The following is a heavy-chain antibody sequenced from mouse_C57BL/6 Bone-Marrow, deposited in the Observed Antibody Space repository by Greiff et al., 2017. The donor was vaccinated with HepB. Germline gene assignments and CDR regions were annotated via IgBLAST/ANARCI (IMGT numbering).Heavy chain of an antibody. Sequence: QVQLKQSGAELMKPGASVKLSCKATGYTFTGYWIEWVKQRPGHGLEWIGEILPGSGSTNYNEKFKGKATFTADTSSNTAYMQLSSLTTEDSAIYYCARGRGSGYNFFFAYWGQGTLVTVSA. CDR3: ARGRGSGYNFFFAY. CDR1: GYTFTGYW. D-gene: IGHD3-2*02. J-gene: IGHJ3*01. V-gene: IGHV1-9*01. CDR2: ILPGSGST.